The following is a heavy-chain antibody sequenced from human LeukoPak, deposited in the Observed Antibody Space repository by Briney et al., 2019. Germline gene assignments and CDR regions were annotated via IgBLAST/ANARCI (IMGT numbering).Heavy chain of an antibody. V-gene: IGHV3-11*06. Sequence: GGSLRLSCAASGFTFSDYYMTWMRQAPGRGLEWVSYISSSSSYANHADSVKGRFTISRDNAKNSLYLQMNSLRAEDTAVYYCAGEGLAVTGTRGAFDIWGQGTMVTVSS. CDR3: AGEGLAVTGTRGAFDI. D-gene: IGHD6-19*01. J-gene: IGHJ3*02. CDR2: ISSSSSYA. CDR1: GFTFSDYY.